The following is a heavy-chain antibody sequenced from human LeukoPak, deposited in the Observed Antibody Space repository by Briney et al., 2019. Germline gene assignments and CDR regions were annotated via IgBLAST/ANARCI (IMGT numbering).Heavy chain of an antibody. V-gene: IGHV3-7*01. CDR1: GFTVSSNY. Sequence: GGSLRLSCAASGFTVSSNYMSWVRQAPGKGLEWVANIKQDGSEKYYVDSVKGRFTISRDNAKNSLYLQMNSLRAEDTAVYYCARRGRWLQPPGYWGQGTLVTVSS. CDR3: ARRGRWLQPPGY. J-gene: IGHJ4*02. D-gene: IGHD5-24*01. CDR2: IKQDGSEK.